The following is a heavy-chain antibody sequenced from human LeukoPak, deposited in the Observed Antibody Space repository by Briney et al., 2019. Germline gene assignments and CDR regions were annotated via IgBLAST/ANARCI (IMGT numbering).Heavy chain of an antibody. CDR2: ISYGGSNK. D-gene: IGHD6-13*01. Sequence: PGGSLRLSCAASGFTFSSYAMHWVRQAPGKGLEWVAVISYGGSNKYYADSVKGRFTISRDNSKNTLYLQMNSLRAEDTAVYYCARDGSSSWYRDDYWGQGTLVTVSS. CDR3: ARDGSSSWYRDDY. J-gene: IGHJ4*02. CDR1: GFTFSSYA. V-gene: IGHV3-30-3*01.